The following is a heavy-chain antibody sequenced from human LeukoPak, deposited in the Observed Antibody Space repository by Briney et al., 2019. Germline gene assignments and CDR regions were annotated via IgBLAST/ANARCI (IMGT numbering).Heavy chain of an antibody. D-gene: IGHD6-13*01. J-gene: IGHJ4*02. V-gene: IGHV3-23*01. CDR2: IRSDGGST. CDR3: ATLASGYSSPFDY. Sequence: PGGSLRLSCAASGFTFSSYGMHWVRQAPGKGLEWVSFIRSDGGSTLYADSVKGRFTISRDNSKNTLYAEMTSLRAEDTAVYYCATLASGYSSPFDYWGQGTRVTVSS. CDR1: GFTFSSYG.